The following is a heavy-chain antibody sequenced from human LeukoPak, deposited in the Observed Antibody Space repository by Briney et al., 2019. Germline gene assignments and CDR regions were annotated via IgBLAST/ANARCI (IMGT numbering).Heavy chain of an antibody. D-gene: IGHD4-11*01. CDR1: GFTFSHFG. CDR3: SKDAQRRFDYSNCLEH. V-gene: IGHV3-33*06. CDR2: IWSDATNQ. J-gene: IGHJ4*02. Sequence: GTSLRLSCEACGFTFSHFGMHWVRQAPGKGLEWVAVIWSDATNQYYGDSVKGRFTISRDNFKKTVSLQMDSLRAEDTAVYYCSKDAQRRFDYSNCLEHWGQGSLVTVSS.